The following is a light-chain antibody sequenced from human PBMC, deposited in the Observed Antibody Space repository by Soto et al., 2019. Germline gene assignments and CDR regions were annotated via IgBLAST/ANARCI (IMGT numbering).Light chain of an antibody. Sequence: DIQMTQSPSTLSASVGDRVTITCRASQSISSWLAWYQQKQGKAPKLLIYDASSLESGVPSRVSGSGSGTEFTLTISSPQPDDFATYYCQQYNSYPYTFGQGTKVDIK. CDR3: QQYNSYPYT. V-gene: IGKV1-5*01. CDR1: QSISSW. J-gene: IGKJ2*01. CDR2: DAS.